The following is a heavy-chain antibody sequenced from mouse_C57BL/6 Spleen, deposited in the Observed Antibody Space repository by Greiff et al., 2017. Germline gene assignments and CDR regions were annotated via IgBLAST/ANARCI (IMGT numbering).Heavy chain of an antibody. CDR1: GYAFTNYL. CDR3: ARRLTTVAPFAY. D-gene: IGHD1-1*01. CDR2: INPGSGGT. Sequence: VQLQQSGAELVRPGTSVKVSCKASGYAFTNYLIEWVKQRPGQGLEWIGVINPGSGGTNYTENFKGKATLTADKTSSTAYMQLSSLTSEDSAGYFCARRLTTVAPFAYWGQGTLVTVSA. J-gene: IGHJ3*01. V-gene: IGHV1-54*01.